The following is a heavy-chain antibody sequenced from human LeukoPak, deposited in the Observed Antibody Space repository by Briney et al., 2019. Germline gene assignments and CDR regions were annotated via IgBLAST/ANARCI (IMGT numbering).Heavy chain of an antibody. CDR1: GYTFTSYG. CDR2: ISAYNGNT. J-gene: IGHJ6*02. Sequence: ASVKVSCKASGYTFTSYGISWVRQAPGQGLEWMGWISAYNGNTNYAQKLQGRVTMTTDTSTSTAYMELRSLRSDDTAVYYCARRKRELQGYYYYGMDVWGQGTTVTVSS. CDR3: ARRKRELQGYYYYGMDV. V-gene: IGHV1-18*01. D-gene: IGHD1-26*01.